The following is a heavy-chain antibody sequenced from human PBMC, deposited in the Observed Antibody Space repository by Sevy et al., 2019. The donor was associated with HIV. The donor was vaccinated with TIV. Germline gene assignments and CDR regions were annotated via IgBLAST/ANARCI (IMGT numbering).Heavy chain of an antibody. Sequence: ASVKVSCKASGYTFTSYDINWVRQATGQGLEWMGWMNPNSGNTGYAQKFQGRVTITRNTSISTAYMELSSLRSEDTAVYYCARGFLEYGDYDYWYFDLWGRGTLVTVSS. CDR2: MNPNSGNT. D-gene: IGHD4-17*01. V-gene: IGHV1-8*03. J-gene: IGHJ2*01. CDR1: GYTFTSYD. CDR3: ARGFLEYGDYDYWYFDL.